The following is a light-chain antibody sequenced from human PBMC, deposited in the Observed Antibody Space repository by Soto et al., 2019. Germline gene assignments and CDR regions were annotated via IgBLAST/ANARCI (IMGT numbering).Light chain of an antibody. CDR1: SSEVGSSNL. CDR2: EGS. Sequence: QSALTKPASVSGSPGQSITISCTGTSSEVGSSNLVSWYQQHPGKAPKLMIYEGSKRPSGVSNRFSGSKSGNTASLTISGLQAEDEADYYCCSYAGISIFVLGTGTKLPV. CDR3: CSYAGISIFV. J-gene: IGLJ1*01. V-gene: IGLV2-23*01.